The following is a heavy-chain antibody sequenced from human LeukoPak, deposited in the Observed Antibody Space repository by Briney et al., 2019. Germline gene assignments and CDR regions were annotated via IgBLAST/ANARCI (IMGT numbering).Heavy chain of an antibody. Sequence: GGSLRLSCAASGFTFSSYSMNWVRQAPGKGLEWVSSISSSSSYIYYADSVKGRFTISRDNSKNTLYLQMNSLRAEDTAVYYCARGKDYYDSSGYYYNPGLDYWGQGTLVTVSS. CDR2: ISSSSSYI. CDR1: GFTFSSYS. V-gene: IGHV3-21*01. D-gene: IGHD3-22*01. CDR3: ARGKDYYDSSGYYYNPGLDY. J-gene: IGHJ4*02.